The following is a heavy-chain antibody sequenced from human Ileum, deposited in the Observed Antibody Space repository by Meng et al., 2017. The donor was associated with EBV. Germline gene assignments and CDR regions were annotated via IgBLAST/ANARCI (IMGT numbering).Heavy chain of an antibody. Sequence: HLQLQGSGSGLVRASETMFLTCSVSGDSMASINCYWSWIRQSPGKALECIGTIFYRGNNFYNPSLKSRLTISVDTSKNEFSLNLRSVTAADTAVYYCVSAYDYGDYEAFAYWGLGSLVTVAS. CDR1: GDSMASINCY. CDR3: VSAYDYGDYEAFAY. CDR2: IFYRGNN. V-gene: IGHV4-39*07. D-gene: IGHD4-17*01. J-gene: IGHJ4*02.